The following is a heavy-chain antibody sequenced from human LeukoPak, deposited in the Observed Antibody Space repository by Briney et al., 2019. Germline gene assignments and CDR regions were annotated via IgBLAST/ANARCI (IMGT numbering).Heavy chain of an antibody. D-gene: IGHD2-21*02. Sequence: PGGSLRLSCSAPGFTFSGYAMHWVRQAPGKGLEYVSGIPSNGGTTYYADSVKGRFTISRDNSKNTLYLQMSSLRAEDTAVYFCVRDRVVVTATFDCWGQGTLVTVSS. CDR1: GFTFSGYA. CDR2: IPSNGGTT. J-gene: IGHJ4*02. CDR3: VRDRVVVTATFDC. V-gene: IGHV3-64D*06.